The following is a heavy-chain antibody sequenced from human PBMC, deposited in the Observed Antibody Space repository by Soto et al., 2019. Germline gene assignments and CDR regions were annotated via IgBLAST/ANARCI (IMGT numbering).Heavy chain of an antibody. D-gene: IGHD1-26*01. CDR3: ARGEWELLEFFDY. V-gene: IGHV3-21*06. J-gene: IGHJ4*02. CDR1: GFTLSSHT. CDR2: ISSSGFYK. Sequence: PGGSLRLSCAASGFTLSSHTLSWVRQAPGKGLGWVSSISSSGFYKNYADSVRGRFTVSRDNATNLLYLEMSSLRGEDTAVYYCARGEWELLEFFDYWGQGTLVTVSS.